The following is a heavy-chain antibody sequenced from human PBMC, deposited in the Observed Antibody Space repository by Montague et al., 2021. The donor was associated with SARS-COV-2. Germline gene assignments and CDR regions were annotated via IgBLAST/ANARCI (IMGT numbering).Heavy chain of an antibody. CDR3: AKLSGGSYLHYFEY. J-gene: IGHJ4*02. D-gene: IGHD1-26*01. V-gene: IGHV3-23*01. CDR1: GFTFRNYA. Sequence: SLRLSCATSGFTFRNYAMTWVRQAPGKGLEWVSTTSGTGDPDTTYYADSVKGRFTISRDISKNTLYLQMNSLRAEDTAVYYCAKLSGGSYLHYFEYWGQGTLVTVSS. CDR2: TSGTGDPDTT.